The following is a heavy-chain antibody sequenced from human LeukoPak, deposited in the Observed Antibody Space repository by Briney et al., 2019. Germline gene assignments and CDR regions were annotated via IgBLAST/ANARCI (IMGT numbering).Heavy chain of an antibody. CDR1: GDSISSYY. V-gene: IGHV4-4*07. CDR3: ARGQRSHAFDI. Sequence: SETLSLTCTVSGDSISSYYWSWLRLHAGKGLEWIGRIYTSGITNYNPSLQSRVTISLDTSRNQFSLTLTSLTAADTAIYYCARGQRSHAFDIWGPGTMLTVSS. J-gene: IGHJ3*02. CDR2: IYTSGIT.